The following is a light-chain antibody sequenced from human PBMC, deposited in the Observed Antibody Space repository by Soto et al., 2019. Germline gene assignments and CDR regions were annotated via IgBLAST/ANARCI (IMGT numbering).Light chain of an antibody. J-gene: IGLJ1*01. CDR2: AST. CDR1: GTNGWAAYY. Sequence: QSPLTQPPAVSGAPGQRVTVTRSGGGTNGWAAYYVQWYQHLPGRAPKLLIYASTTRPSGHPDRFSGSRSGYSASLAIIALRAEDEPDYYCCSYVASYTRYVFGTATKVTVL. CDR3: CSYVASYTRYV. V-gene: IGLV1-40*01.